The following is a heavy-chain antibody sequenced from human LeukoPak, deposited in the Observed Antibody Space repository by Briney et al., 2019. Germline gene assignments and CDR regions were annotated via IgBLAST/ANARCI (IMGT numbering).Heavy chain of an antibody. V-gene: IGHV3-30*02. J-gene: IGHJ4*02. CDR3: AKDKYSGSYLVY. CDR1: GFTFSSYG. D-gene: IGHD1-26*01. Sequence: PGGSLRLSCAASGFTFSSYGTHWVRQAPGKGLEWVAFIRYDGSNKYYADSVKGRFTISRDNSKNTLYQQMNSLRAEDTAVYYCAKDKYSGSYLVYWGQGTLVTVSS. CDR2: IRYDGSNK.